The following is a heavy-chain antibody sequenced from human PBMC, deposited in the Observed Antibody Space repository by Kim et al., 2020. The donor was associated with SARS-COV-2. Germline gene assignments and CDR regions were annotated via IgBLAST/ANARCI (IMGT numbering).Heavy chain of an antibody. Sequence: GGSLRLSCAASGFTFSSYGMHWVRQAPGKGLEWVAVIWYDGSNKYYADSVKGRFTISRDNSKNTLYLQMNSLRAEDTAVYYCAKGRLFVDCFRLGYWGQGTLVTVSS. CDR2: IWYDGSNK. D-gene: IGHD3-16*01. CDR3: AKGRLFVDCFRLGY. V-gene: IGHV3-30*02. CDR1: GFTFSSYG. J-gene: IGHJ4*02.